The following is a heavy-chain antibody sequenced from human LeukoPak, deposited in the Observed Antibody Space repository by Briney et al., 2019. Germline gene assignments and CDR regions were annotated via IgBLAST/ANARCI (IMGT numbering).Heavy chain of an antibody. J-gene: IGHJ6*02. V-gene: IGHV3-21*04. CDR3: AKGGYCSSTSCEIHYYYYGMDV. Sequence: PGGSLRLSCAASGFTFSSYSMNWVRQAPGKGLEWVSSISSSSSYIYYADSVKGRFTISRDNSKNTLYLQMNSLRAEDTAVYYCAKGGYCSSTSCEIHYYYYGMDVWGQGTTVTVSS. CDR1: GFTFSSYS. D-gene: IGHD2-2*01. CDR2: ISSSSSYI.